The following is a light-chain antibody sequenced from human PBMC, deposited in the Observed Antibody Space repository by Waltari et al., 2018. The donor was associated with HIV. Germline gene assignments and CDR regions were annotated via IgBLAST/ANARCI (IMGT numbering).Light chain of an antibody. CDR1: RSNIGANS. CDR3: SAWSYNVNAL. Sequence: QSVLTQPPSAYGTPGKRVTMSCSGTRSNIGANSVNWYQKLPGTAPKLRIYKNNQRPSGVPDRFSVSYSGTSASLAIRGLQSDDEAYYYFSAWSYNVNALFGGGTKLTVL. J-gene: IGLJ2*01. V-gene: IGLV1-44*01. CDR2: KNN.